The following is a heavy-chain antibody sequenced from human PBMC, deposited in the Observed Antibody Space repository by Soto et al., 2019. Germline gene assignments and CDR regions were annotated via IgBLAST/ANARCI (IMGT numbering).Heavy chain of an antibody. CDR1: GFISSSYA. Sequence: GGSLRLSCAASGFISSSYALSWVRQAPGKGLEWVSAISGSGGSTYYADSVKGRFTISRDNSKNTLYLQMNSLSAEDTAVYYCAKGYTYGVPLLFDYWGQGTLVTVSS. J-gene: IGHJ4*02. CDR3: AKGYTYGVPLLFDY. CDR2: ISGSGGST. V-gene: IGHV3-23*01. D-gene: IGHD5-18*01.